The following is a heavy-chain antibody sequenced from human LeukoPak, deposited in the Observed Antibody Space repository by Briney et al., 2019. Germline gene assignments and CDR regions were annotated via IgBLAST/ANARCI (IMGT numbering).Heavy chain of an antibody. V-gene: IGHV3-33*01. J-gene: IGHJ4*02. CDR3: ARDSDYGDYHFDY. CDR1: GFTFSSYG. D-gene: IGHD4-17*01. Sequence: GGSLRLSCAASGFTFSSYGMHWVRQAPGKGLEWVAVIWYDGSNKYYADSVKGRFTISRDNSKNTLYLQMNSLRAEDTAVYYCARDSDYGDYHFDYWGQGTLATVSS. CDR2: IWYDGSNK.